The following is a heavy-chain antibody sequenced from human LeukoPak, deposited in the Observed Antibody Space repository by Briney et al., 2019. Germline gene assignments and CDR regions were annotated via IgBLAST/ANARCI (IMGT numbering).Heavy chain of an antibody. CDR2: IYTSGST. Sequence: PSETLSLTCTVSGGSISSGSYYWSWIRQPAGKGLEWIGRIYTSGSTNYNPSLKSRVTISLDTSKNQFSLKMSSMTAADTAVYYCAGNYYGSGSYYSEDRYWGQGTLVTVSS. CDR1: GGSISSGSYY. J-gene: IGHJ4*02. V-gene: IGHV4-61*02. CDR3: AGNYYGSGSYYSEDRY. D-gene: IGHD3-10*01.